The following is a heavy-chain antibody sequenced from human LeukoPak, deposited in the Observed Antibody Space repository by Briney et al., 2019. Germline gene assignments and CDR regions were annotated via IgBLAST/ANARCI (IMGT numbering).Heavy chain of an antibody. D-gene: IGHD3-16*01. CDR3: ARGRWGSFDY. J-gene: IGHJ4*02. Sequence: SETLSLTCTVSGGSISSGDYYWSWIRQPPGKGLEWIGEINHSGSTNYNPSLKSRVTISVDTSKNQFSLKLSSVTAADTAVYYCARGRWGSFDYWGQGTLVTVSS. CDR1: GGSISSGDYY. CDR2: INHSGST. V-gene: IGHV4-30-4*01.